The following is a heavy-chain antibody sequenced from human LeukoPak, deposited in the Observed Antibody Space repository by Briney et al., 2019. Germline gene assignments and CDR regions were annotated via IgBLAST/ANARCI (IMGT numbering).Heavy chain of an antibody. CDR1: GGSISSGGYS. CDR2: IYHSETN. V-gene: IGHV4-30-2*01. J-gene: IGHJ3*02. Sequence: SETLSLTCAVSGGSISSGGYSWSWIRQPPGKGLEWIGYIYHSETNYYNPSLKSRVTISLDKSKNQFSLKLSSVTAADTAVYYCATSRLLDAFDMXGXGTVVTVSS. CDR3: ATSRLLDAFDM.